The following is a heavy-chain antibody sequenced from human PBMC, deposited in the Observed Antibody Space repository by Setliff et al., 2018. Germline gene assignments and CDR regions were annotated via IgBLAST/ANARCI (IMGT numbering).Heavy chain of an antibody. J-gene: IGHJ6*02. V-gene: IGHV1-69*13. CDR2: IIPIFGTA. CDR1: GGTFSSYA. Sequence: SVKVSCKASGGTFSSYAISWVRQAPGQRLEWMGGIIPIFGTANYAQKFQGRVTITADESTSTAYMELSSLRSEDTAVYYCARDSRGLVPAAIEGSYYYYGMDVWGQGTTVTVSS. D-gene: IGHD2-2*02. CDR3: ARDSRGLVPAAIEGSYYYYGMDV.